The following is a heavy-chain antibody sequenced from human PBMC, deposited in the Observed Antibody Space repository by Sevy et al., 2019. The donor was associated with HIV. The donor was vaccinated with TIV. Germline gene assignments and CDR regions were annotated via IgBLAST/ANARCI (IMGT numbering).Heavy chain of an antibody. Sequence: GGSLRLSCAASAFNFSIYGMHWVRQAPDKGLEWVALIWYDGSNKYYADSVKGRFTISRDNSKSTLYLQMNSLRAEDTAVYYCARGRDYGNFDYWGHGTLVTVSS. CDR3: ARGRDYGNFDY. CDR1: AFNFSIYG. J-gene: IGHJ4*01. D-gene: IGHD4-17*01. CDR2: IWYDGSNK. V-gene: IGHV3-33*01.